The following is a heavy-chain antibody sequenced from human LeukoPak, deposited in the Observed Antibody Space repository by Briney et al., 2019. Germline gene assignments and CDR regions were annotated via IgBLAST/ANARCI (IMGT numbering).Heavy chain of an antibody. Sequence: PGGSLRLSCAASGFTFSSYSMNWVRQAPGKGLEWVSSISSSSSYIYYADSVKGRFTISRDNAKNSLYLQMNSLRAEDTAVYYCARDSSYDSSGYSLDYWGQGTLVTVSS. D-gene: IGHD3-22*01. CDR2: ISSSSSYI. CDR1: GFTFSSYS. V-gene: IGHV3-21*01. J-gene: IGHJ4*02. CDR3: ARDSSYDSSGYSLDY.